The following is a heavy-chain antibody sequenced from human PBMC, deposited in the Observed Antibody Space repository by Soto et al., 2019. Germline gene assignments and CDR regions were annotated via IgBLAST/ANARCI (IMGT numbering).Heavy chain of an antibody. V-gene: IGHV4-4*07. D-gene: IGHD3-10*01. J-gene: IGHJ3*02. CDR2: IYTSGST. CDR3: ARGRSYYYGSGSYYNFVGAFDI. CDR1: GGSISSYY. Sequence: QVQLQESGPGLVKPSETLSLTCTVSGGSISSYYWSWIRQPAGKGLEWIGRIYTSGSTNYTPSLKSRVTLSVDTSKNQFSLKLRSVTAADTAVYYCARGRSYYYGSGSYYNFVGAFDIWGQGTMVTVSS.